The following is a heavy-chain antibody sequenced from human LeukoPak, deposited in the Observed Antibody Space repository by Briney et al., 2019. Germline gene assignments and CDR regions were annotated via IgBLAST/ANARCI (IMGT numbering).Heavy chain of an antibody. Sequence: ASVKVSCKASGYTFINYDIMWVRQATGQGLEWMGWMNSNSGNTGYAQKFQGRVTMTGDTSMSTAYMELSSLRFEDTAVYYCTRGRGGTIVRGYMDYWGQGTLVTVSS. J-gene: IGHJ4*02. CDR1: GYTFINYD. CDR3: TRGRGGTIVRGYMDY. CDR2: MNSNSGNT. V-gene: IGHV1-8*01. D-gene: IGHD3-10*01.